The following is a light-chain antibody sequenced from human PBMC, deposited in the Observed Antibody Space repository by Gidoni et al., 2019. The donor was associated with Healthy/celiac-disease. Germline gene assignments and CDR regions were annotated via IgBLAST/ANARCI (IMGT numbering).Light chain of an antibody. CDR2: DAS. CDR3: QQRSNWPPGMYT. Sequence: EIVLTQSPATLSSSPGERATLSCRASQSVSSYLAWYQQKPGQAPRLLIYDASNRATGIPARFSGSGSGTDFTLTISSLEPEDVAVYYCQQRSNWPPGMYTFGQGTKLEIK. J-gene: IGKJ2*01. V-gene: IGKV3-11*01. CDR1: QSVSSY.